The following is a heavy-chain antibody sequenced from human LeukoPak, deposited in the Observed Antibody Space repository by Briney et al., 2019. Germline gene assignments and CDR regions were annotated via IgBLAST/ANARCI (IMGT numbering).Heavy chain of an antibody. D-gene: IGHD3-10*01. CDR2: IYHSGST. J-gene: IGHJ5*02. Sequence: SETLSLTCTVSGGSISSYYWSWIRQPPGKGLEWIGYIYHSGSTDYNPSLKSRVTISVDTSKNQFSLKLSSVTAADTAVYYCARGSFTMVRGVNPFDPWGQGTLVTVSS. V-gene: IGHV4-59*12. CDR3: ARGSFTMVRGVNPFDP. CDR1: GGSISSYY.